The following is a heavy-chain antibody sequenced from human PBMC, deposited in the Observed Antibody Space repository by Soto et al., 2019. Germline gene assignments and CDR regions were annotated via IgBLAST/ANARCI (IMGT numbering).Heavy chain of an antibody. CDR1: GFTFSSYG. CDR2: IWYDGSNK. V-gene: IGHV3-33*01. CDR3: ARDRPVYYDFWSWYPNMDG. J-gene: IGHJ6*03. Sequence: QVQLVESGGGVVQPGRSLRLSCAASGFTFSSYGMHWVRQAPGKGLEWVAVIWYDGSNKYYADSVKGRFTISRDNSKNTLYLQMNSLRAEDTAVYYCARDRPVYYDFWSWYPNMDGWGKGTTVTVSS. D-gene: IGHD3-3*01.